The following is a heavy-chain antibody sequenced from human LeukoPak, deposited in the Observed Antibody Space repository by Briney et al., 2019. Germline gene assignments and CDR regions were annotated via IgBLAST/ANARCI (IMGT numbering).Heavy chain of an antibody. CDR2: IYTSGST. CDR3: ARGVSGYEDY. Sequence: SETLSLTCTVSGGSISSGSYYWSWIRQPAGKGLEWIGRIYTSGSTNYNPSLKSRVTISVDTSKNQFSLKLSSVTAADTAVYYCARGVSGYEDYWGQGTLVTVSS. CDR1: GGSISSGSYY. J-gene: IGHJ4*02. D-gene: IGHD5-12*01. V-gene: IGHV4-61*02.